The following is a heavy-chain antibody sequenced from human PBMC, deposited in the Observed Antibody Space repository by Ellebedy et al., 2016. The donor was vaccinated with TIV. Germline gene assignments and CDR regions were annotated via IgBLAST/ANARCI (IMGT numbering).Heavy chain of an antibody. Sequence: MPSETLSLTFTVPGDSIHSSTYYWGWIRQPPGKGLEWIGSLYRLAYTYYNPSLESPVTISVDTSKNQFSLKLNAEGAADTGVYYCARLGGTYNFAYWGQGTLVAVSS. J-gene: IGHJ4*02. CDR3: ARLGGTYNFAY. V-gene: IGHV4-39*01. D-gene: IGHD1-26*01. CDR1: GDSIHSSTYY. CDR2: LYRLAYT.